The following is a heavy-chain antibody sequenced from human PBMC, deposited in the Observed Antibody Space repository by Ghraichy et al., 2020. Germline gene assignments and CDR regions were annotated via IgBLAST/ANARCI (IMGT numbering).Heavy chain of an antibody. CDR2: VYYSGST. J-gene: IGHJ4*02. D-gene: IGHD6-13*01. CDR1: GGSINNYF. V-gene: IGHV4-59*08. Sequence: SETLSLTCTVSGGSINNYFWSWIRQPPGKGLEWIGYVYYSGSTNYNPSLESRVTISVDASKNQFSLNLTPVTAADTAVYYCARRGSGHQLVFDYWGQGTLVTVSS. CDR3: ARRGSGHQLVFDY.